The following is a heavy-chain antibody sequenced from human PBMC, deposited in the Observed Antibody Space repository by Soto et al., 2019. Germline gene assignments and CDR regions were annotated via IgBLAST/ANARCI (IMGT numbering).Heavy chain of an antibody. D-gene: IGHD4-17*01. V-gene: IGHV4-39*01. J-gene: IGHJ4*02. CDR1: GDSISSSSYY. CDR2: INYSGST. CDR3: ASLYGDYVPY. Sequence: QLQLQESGPGLVKPSETLSLTCSVSGDSISSSSYYWGWIRQPPGKGLEWIGTINYSGSTYYNPSLNXXVXIXXDTSKNQFSLKVSSVTAADTAVYYCASLYGDYVPYWGQGILVSVSS.